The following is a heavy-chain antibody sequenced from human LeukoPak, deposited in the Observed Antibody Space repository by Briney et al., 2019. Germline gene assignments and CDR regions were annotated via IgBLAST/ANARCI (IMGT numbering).Heavy chain of an antibody. CDR2: IYTSGST. CDR3: AREQYYYDSSGYLLDY. D-gene: IGHD3-22*01. Sequence: SSETLSLTCTVSGGSISSYYWSWIRQPAGKGLEWIGRIYTSGSTNYNPSPKSRVTMSVDTSKNQFSLKLSSVTAADTAVYYCAREQYYYDSSGYLLDYWGQGTLVTVSS. CDR1: GGSISSYY. J-gene: IGHJ4*02. V-gene: IGHV4-4*07.